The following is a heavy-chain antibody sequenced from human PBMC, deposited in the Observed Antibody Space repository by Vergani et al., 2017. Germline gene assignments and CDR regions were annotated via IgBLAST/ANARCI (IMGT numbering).Heavy chain of an antibody. CDR3: AKEEPQYYYYYYMDV. V-gene: IGHV3-30*18. CDR1: GFTLSSYG. J-gene: IGHJ6*03. Sequence: QVQLVGSGGGVVQPGRSLRLSCAASGFTLSSYGMHWVPQAPGKGVEWVAVISDDGSNKYYAHSVKGRFTISRDNSKNTLYLQMSSLGAEDTAVYYCAKEEPQYYYYYYMDVWGKGTTVTVSS. D-gene: IGHD1-26*01. CDR2: ISDDGSNK.